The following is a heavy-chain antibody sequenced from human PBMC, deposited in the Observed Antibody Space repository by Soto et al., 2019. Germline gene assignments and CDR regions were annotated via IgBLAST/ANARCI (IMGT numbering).Heavy chain of an antibody. CDR3: ARVPREIILVGMDV. V-gene: IGHV1-18*04. Sequence: QVQLVQSGPEVEKPGASVKVSCKASGYTFTSYGISWVRQAPGQGLEWMGWISGKTGKTNYAQKFQGRVTISTETSTSTAYMELRSLRSDDTAVYYCARVPREIILVGMDVWGQGTTVTVSS. CDR1: GYTFTSYG. CDR2: ISGKTGKT. J-gene: IGHJ6*02. D-gene: IGHD2-2*01.